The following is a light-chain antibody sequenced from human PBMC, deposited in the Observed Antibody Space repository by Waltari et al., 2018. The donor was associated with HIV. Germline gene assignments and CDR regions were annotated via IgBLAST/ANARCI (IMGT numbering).Light chain of an antibody. Sequence: QSALTQPPSASGSPGQSVTISCTGTSSDVGGYNFVSWYQQHPGKAPKLMIFEVPKRPSGVPARFSGSKTGNPASLTVSGLQADDEGDYYCSSYAGGNNLVFGGGTKLTVL. CDR1: SSDVGGYNF. V-gene: IGLV2-8*01. CDR2: EVP. CDR3: SSYAGGNNLV. J-gene: IGLJ2*01.